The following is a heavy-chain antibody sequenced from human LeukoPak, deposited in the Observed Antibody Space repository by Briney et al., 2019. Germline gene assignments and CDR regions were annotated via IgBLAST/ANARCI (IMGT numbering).Heavy chain of an antibody. CDR1: GVTVNSNY. Sequence: GGSLRLSCAASGVTVNSNYLSWVRQAPGKGLEWVSAISGSGGSTYYADSVKGRFTISRDNSKNTLYLQMNSLRAEDTAVYYCAKDIGDSGYDSSYWGQGTLVTVSS. CDR2: ISGSGGST. D-gene: IGHD5-12*01. J-gene: IGHJ4*02. CDR3: AKDIGDSGYDSSY. V-gene: IGHV3-23*01.